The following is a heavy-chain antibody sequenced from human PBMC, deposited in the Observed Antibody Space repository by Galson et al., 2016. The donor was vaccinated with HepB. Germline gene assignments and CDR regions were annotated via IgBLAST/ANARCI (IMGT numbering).Heavy chain of an antibody. CDR2: ISYDGSNK. Sequence: SLRLSCAASGFTFSNYGMHWVRQAPGTGLEWVAVISYDGSNKYYADSVKGRFTISRDKTKNTLYLQMNSLRVEDTTVYCCARQGAKVGEFDHWGQGTLVTVSS. V-gene: IGHV3-30*03. J-gene: IGHJ4*02. CDR3: ARQGAKVGEFDH. D-gene: IGHD4-17*01. CDR1: GFTFSNYG.